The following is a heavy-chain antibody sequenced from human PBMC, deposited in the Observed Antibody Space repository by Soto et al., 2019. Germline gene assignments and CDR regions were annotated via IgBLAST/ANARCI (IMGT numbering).Heavy chain of an antibody. CDR1: GFSISRYW. CDR3: ARGGFSYGTGIEH. V-gene: IGHV3-7*01. J-gene: IGHJ5*02. CDR2: KKQDGSEE. D-gene: IGHD5-18*01. Sequence: GGSMRLSCAASGFSISRYWMSWVRQAPGKGLEWVADKKQDGSEEYYVDSVKGRFTVSRDNAKNSVYLQLTSLRVEDTALYYCARGGFSYGTGIEHWGQGALVTVSS.